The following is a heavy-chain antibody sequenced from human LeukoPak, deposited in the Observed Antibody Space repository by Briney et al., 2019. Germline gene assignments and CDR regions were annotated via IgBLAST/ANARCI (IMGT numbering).Heavy chain of an antibody. CDR2: ISNDGGGT. CDR1: GFIFNNYG. J-gene: IGHJ5*02. CDR3: AKGSSGYFADL. V-gene: IGHV3-23*01. Sequence: QPGGSLRLSCAASGFIFNNYGLIRVRQAPGKGLEWVSAISNDGGGTQYADFVEGRFTISRDNSKNTLFLQMSSLRAEDTALYYCAKGSSGYFADLWGQGTPVTVSS. D-gene: IGHD3-22*01.